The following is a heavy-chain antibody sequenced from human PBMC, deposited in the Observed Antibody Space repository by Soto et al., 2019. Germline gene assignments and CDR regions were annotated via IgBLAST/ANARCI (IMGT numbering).Heavy chain of an antibody. Sequence: PGGSLRLSCAASGFTVSSNYMSWVRQAPGKGLEWVSVIYSGGSTYYADSVKGRFTISRDNSKNTLYLQMNSLRAEDTAVYYCARSLSLGSYRYGDWLDPWGQGTLVTVSS. V-gene: IGHV3-66*01. CDR1: GFTVSSNY. CDR2: IYSGGST. CDR3: ARSLSLGSYRYGDWLDP. J-gene: IGHJ5*02. D-gene: IGHD3-16*02.